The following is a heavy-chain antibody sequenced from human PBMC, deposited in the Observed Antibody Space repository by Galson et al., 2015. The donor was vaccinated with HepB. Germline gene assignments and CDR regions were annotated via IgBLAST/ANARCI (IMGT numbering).Heavy chain of an antibody. D-gene: IGHD3-9*01. CDR2: ISSISSYI. V-gene: IGHV3-21*01. J-gene: IGHJ4*02. CDR1: GFTFSSYS. CDR3: ASGGPLRYFDWLY. Sequence: SLRLSCAASGFTFSSYSMNWVRQAPGKGLEWVSSISSISSYIYYADSVKGRFTISRDNAKNSLYLQMNSLRAEDTAVYYCASGGPLRYFDWLYWDQVTLVTVSS.